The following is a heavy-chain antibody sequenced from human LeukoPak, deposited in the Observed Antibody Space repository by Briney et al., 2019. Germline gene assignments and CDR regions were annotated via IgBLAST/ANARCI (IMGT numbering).Heavy chain of an antibody. CDR3: ARRLEYSGSKGVFDY. D-gene: IGHD1-26*01. J-gene: IGHJ4*02. CDR1: GFTFSSYG. CDR2: IWYDGSNK. V-gene: IGHV3-33*01. Sequence: GGSLRLSCAASGFTFSSYGMHWVRQAPGKGLEWVAVIWYDGSNKYYADSVKGRFTISRDNSKNTLYLQMNSLRAEDTAVYYCARRLEYSGSKGVFDYWGQGTLVTVSS.